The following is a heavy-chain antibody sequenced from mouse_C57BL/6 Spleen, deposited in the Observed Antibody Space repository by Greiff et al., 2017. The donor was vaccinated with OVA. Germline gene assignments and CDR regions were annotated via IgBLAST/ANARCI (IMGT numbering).Heavy chain of an antibody. CDR1: GYTFTSYW. V-gene: IGHV1-64*01. D-gene: IGHD2-4*01. Sequence: VQLQQSGAELVKPGASVKLSCKASGYTFTSYWMHWVKQRPGQGLEWIGMIHPNSGSTNYNEKFKSKATLTVDKSSSTAYMQLSSLTSEDSAVYYCAPLYDYDGYYYAMDYWGQGTSVTVSS. J-gene: IGHJ4*01. CDR2: IHPNSGST. CDR3: APLYDYDGYYYAMDY.